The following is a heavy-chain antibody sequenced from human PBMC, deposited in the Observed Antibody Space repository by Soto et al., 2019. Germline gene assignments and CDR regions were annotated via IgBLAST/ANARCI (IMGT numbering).Heavy chain of an antibody. Sequence: SETLSLTCTVSGGSISSSSYYWGWIRQPPGKGLEWIGYIYYSGSTNYNPSLKSRVTISVDTSKNQFSLKLSSVTAADTAVYYCATSARGVVVVAATPYYYYGMDVWGQGTTVTVS. CDR3: ATSARGVVVVAATPYYYYGMDV. V-gene: IGHV4-61*05. D-gene: IGHD2-15*01. J-gene: IGHJ6*02. CDR2: IYYSGST. CDR1: GGSISSSSYY.